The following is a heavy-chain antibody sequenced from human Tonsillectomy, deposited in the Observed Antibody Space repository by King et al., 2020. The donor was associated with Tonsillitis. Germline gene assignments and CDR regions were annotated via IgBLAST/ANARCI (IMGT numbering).Heavy chain of an antibody. Sequence: QLQLQESGPGLVKPSETLSLTCTVSGGSISSYYWSWIRQPPGKGLEWIGFIYYSGSTNYNPSLKNRVTISVDTSKNQFSLKLSSVTAADTAVYYCARGYYVSGSYPGVFDYWGQGTLVTVSS. V-gene: IGHV4-59*01. CDR1: GGSISSYY. CDR2: IYYSGST. D-gene: IGHD3-10*01. CDR3: ARGYYVSGSYPGVFDY. J-gene: IGHJ4*02.